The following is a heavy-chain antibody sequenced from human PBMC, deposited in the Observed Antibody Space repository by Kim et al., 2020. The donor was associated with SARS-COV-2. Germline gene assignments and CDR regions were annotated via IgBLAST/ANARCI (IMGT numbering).Heavy chain of an antibody. CDR3: AKGYSGRYFDY. Sequence: ASVKVSCKASGYSFTTYATHWVRQAPGQRLEWMGWINAGNGNTKYSEKFQGRVTITRDTSASTAYMELSSLRSEDTAVYYCAKGYSGRYFDYWGQGTLVTVSS. CDR2: INAGNGNT. V-gene: IGHV1-3*01. D-gene: IGHD1-26*01. J-gene: IGHJ4*02. CDR1: GYSFTTYA.